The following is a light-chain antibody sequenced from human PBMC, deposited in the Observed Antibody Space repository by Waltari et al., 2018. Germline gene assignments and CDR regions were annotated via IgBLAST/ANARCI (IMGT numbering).Light chain of an antibody. CDR3: HQRSDWPLT. V-gene: IGKV3-11*01. CDR1: QSVGTD. CDR2: DAS. J-gene: IGKJ4*01. Sequence: EIVLTQTPATLSLSPGERATLSCRTSQSVGTDLVWYQQKPGPAPRLLIYDASNRATGIPARFSGSRSGTDFTLTISYLEPEDFAVYYCHQRSDWPLTFGGGTKV.